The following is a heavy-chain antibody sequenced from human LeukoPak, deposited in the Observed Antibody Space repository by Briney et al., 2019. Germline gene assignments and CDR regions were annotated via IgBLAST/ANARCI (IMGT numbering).Heavy chain of an antibody. CDR2: VDPEDAKA. D-gene: IGHD3-10*01. J-gene: IGHJ3*01. Sequence: ASVKVSCKSSGYTFSEYYIHWVRQAPGGGLQWLGRVDPEDAKAVYSENLQGRVTITADSFSDSTYMFLSSLTSEDTAFYYCATSGRSSLAFDVWGQGTVVTVSS. V-gene: IGHV1-69-2*01. CDR3: ATSGRSSLAFDV. CDR1: GYTFSEYY.